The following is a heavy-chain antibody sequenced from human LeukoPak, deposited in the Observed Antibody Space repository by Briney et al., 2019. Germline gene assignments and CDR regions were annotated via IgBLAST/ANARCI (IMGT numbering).Heavy chain of an antibody. V-gene: IGHV3-23*01. J-gene: IGHJ3*02. CDR3: ARAQTGGDAFDI. Sequence: GGSLRLSCAASGFTFSSYAMSWVRQAPGKGLEWVSAISGSGGSTYYADSVKGRFTISRDNSKNTLYLQMNSLRAEDTAVYYCARAQTGGDAFDIWGQGTMVTVSS. CDR2: ISGSGGST. D-gene: IGHD3-10*01. CDR1: GFTFSSYA.